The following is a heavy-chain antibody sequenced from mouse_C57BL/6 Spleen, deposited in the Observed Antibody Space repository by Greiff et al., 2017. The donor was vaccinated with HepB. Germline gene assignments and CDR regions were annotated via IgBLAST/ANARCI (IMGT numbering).Heavy chain of an antibody. V-gene: IGHV1-15*01. CDR2: IDPETGGT. Sequence: VKLQQSGAELVRPGASVTLSCKASGYTFTDYEMHWVKQTPVHGLEWIGAIDPETGGTAYNQKFKGKAILTADKSSSTAYMELRSLTSEDSAVYYCTYSNYPDYWGQGTTLTVSS. CDR3: TYSNYPDY. J-gene: IGHJ2*01. CDR1: GYTFTDYE. D-gene: IGHD2-5*01.